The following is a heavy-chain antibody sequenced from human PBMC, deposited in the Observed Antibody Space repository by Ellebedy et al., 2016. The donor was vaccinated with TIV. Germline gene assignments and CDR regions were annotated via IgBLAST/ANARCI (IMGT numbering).Heavy chain of an antibody. Sequence: PGGSLRLSCAASGFTFDDYTIHWVRQPPGTGLEWVSLISWDGGSTSYADSVKGRFTISRDNSKNSLYLQMNSLRTEDTALYYCAKDMGMATINPVLDYWGQGTLVTVSS. V-gene: IGHV3-43*01. CDR3: AKDMGMATINPVLDY. CDR1: GFTFDDYT. CDR2: ISWDGGST. D-gene: IGHD5-24*01. J-gene: IGHJ4*02.